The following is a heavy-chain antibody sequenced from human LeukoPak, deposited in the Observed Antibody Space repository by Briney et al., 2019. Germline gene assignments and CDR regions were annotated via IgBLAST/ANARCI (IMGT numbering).Heavy chain of an antibody. J-gene: IGHJ6*02. Sequence: GGSLRLSCAASGFTVSSNYMSWVRQAPGKGLEWVSVIYSGGSTYYADSVKGRFTISRDNSKNTLYLQMNSLRAEDTAVYYCAGTAVGYYYYGMDVWGQGTTVTVSS. D-gene: IGHD2-15*01. CDR1: GFTVSSNY. V-gene: IGHV3-66*01. CDR2: IYSGGST. CDR3: AGTAVGYYYYGMDV.